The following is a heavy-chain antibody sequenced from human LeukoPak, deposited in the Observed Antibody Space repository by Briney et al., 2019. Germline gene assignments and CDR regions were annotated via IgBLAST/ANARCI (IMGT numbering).Heavy chain of an antibody. Sequence: PGGSLRLSCAASGFTFDDYAMHWVRQAPGKGLEWVSSISGSGGTTYYADSVKGRFTIFRDNSKNTLYLQMNSLRGEDTAVYYCTKRDYWGQGTLVTVSS. J-gene: IGHJ4*02. CDR2: ISGSGGTT. V-gene: IGHV3-23*01. CDR3: TKRDY. CDR1: GFTFDDYA.